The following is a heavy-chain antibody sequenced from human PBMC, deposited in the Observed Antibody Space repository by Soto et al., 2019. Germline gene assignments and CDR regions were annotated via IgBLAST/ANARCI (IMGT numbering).Heavy chain of an antibody. CDR3: ASGFDILTGYYMDV. J-gene: IGHJ6*03. V-gene: IGHV4-59*01. CDR2: IYYSGST. CDR1: GGSISSYY. Sequence: PSETLSLTCTVAGGSISSYYWSWIRQPPGKGLEWIGYIYYSGSTNYNPSLKSRVTISVDTSKNQFSLKLSSVTAADSAVYYCASGFDILTGYYMDVWGKGTTVTVSS. D-gene: IGHD3-9*01.